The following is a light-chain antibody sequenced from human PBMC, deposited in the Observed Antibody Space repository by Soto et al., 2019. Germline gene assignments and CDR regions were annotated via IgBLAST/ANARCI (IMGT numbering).Light chain of an antibody. Sequence: QSVLTQPRSVSGSPGQSVTISCTGTSSDVGAYDFVSWYQQHPGRAPKLMIYDVFKRPSGVPERFSGSKSGNTASLTISGLQAEDEADYYCCSYAGLDTHYAFATGTKLTVL. V-gene: IGLV2-11*01. CDR3: CSYAGLDTHYA. CDR1: SSDVGAYDF. J-gene: IGLJ1*01. CDR2: DVF.